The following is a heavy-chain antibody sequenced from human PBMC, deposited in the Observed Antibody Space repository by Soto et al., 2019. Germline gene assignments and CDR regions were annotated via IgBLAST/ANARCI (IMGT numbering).Heavy chain of an antibody. J-gene: IGHJ4*02. V-gene: IGHV1-18*01. D-gene: IGHD2-21*02. CDR3: ARGVTPIPY. CDR1: GYTFTNFG. CDR2: ISAYNGNT. Sequence: QVQLVQSGAEVKKPGASVKVSCKTSGYTFTNFGLSWVRQAPGQGLEWMGWISAYNGNTNSAQNFQGRVTMTPDTSTLTAYMELRSLRSDDTAVYYCARGVTPIPYWGPGTLVTVSS.